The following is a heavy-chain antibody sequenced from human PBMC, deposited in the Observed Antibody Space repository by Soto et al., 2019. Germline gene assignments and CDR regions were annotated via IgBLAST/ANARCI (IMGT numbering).Heavy chain of an antibody. Sequence: TLSLTCTVSGGSISSGDYYWSWIRQPPGKGLEWIGYIYYSGSTYYNPSLKSRVTISVDTSKNQFSLKLSSVTAADTAVYYFAREQYCSGGSCLGNWFDPWGQGTLVTVSS. CDR3: AREQYCSGGSCLGNWFDP. D-gene: IGHD2-15*01. CDR2: IYYSGST. J-gene: IGHJ5*02. CDR1: GGSISSGDYY. V-gene: IGHV4-30-4*01.